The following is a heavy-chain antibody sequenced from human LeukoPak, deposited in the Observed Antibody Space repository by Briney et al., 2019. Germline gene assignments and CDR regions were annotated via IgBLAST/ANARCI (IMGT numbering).Heavy chain of an antibody. CDR1: GFTFSNYA. CDR3: AKDRYSSGWYSDFDY. V-gene: IGHV3-30*18. D-gene: IGHD6-19*01. CDR2: ISDDGSNK. Sequence: GGSLRLSCAASGFTFSNYAMHWVRQAPGKGLEGVAVISDDGSNKYYGDSVKGRFTISRDNSKNTVYLQMNSLRAEDTAVYYCAKDRYSSGWYSDFDYWGQGTLVTVSS. J-gene: IGHJ4*02.